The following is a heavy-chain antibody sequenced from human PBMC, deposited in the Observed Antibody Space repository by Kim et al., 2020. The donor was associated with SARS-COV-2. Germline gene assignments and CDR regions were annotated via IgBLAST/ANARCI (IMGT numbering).Heavy chain of an antibody. V-gene: IGHV4-31*03. D-gene: IGHD6-19*01. Sequence: SETLSLTCTVSGVRISSGGYYWSWIRHHPGKGLEWIGCIYYSGSTYYSPSLRSRFTISVDTSKNRLSLKLTSATDADTAVYYCARGHRIVVAGQGYNWFDSWGQGTLVTVSS. CDR3: ARGHRIVVAGQGYNWFDS. CDR1: GVRISSGGYY. CDR2: IYYSGST. J-gene: IGHJ5*01.